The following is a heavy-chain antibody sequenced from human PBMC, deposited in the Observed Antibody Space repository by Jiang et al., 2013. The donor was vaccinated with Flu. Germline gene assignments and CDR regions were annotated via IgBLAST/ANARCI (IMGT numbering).Heavy chain of an antibody. Sequence: KVSCKASGYTFTSYGISWVRQAPGQGLEWMGWISAYNGNTNYAQKLQGRVTMTTDTSTSTAYMELRSLRSDDTAVYYCAREDYQYYYDSSGYHRWGQGTLVTVSS. J-gene: IGHJ4*02. CDR1: GYTFTSYG. CDR3: AREDYQYYYDSSGYHR. CDR2: ISAYNGNT. V-gene: IGHV1-18*04. D-gene: IGHD3-22*01.